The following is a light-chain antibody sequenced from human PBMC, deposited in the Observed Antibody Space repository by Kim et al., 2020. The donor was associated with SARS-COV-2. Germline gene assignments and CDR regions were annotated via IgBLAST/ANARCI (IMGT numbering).Light chain of an antibody. CDR3: NSRDSSGNHWV. CDR1: SLRSYY. J-gene: IGLJ3*02. Sequence: SSELTQDPAVSVALGQTVRITCQGDSLRSYYASWYQQKPGQAPVLVIYGKNNRPSGIPDRFSGSSSGNTASLTITGAQAEDEADYYCNSRDSSGNHWVFGEGTQLTVL. CDR2: GKN. V-gene: IGLV3-19*01.